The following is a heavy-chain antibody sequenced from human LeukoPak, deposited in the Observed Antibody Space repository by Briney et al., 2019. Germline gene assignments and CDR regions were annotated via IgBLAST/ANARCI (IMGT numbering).Heavy chain of an antibody. D-gene: IGHD3-9*01. CDR1: GGSISSYY. CDR2: IYYSGST. J-gene: IGHJ3*02. V-gene: IGHV4-59*01. Sequence: SETLSLTCTVSGGSISSYYWSWIRQPPGKGLEWIGHIYYSGSTNYNPSLKSRVTISVDTSKDQFSLKLSSVTAADTAVYYCARGILTGPIYAFDIWGQGTMVTVSS. CDR3: ARGILTGPIYAFDI.